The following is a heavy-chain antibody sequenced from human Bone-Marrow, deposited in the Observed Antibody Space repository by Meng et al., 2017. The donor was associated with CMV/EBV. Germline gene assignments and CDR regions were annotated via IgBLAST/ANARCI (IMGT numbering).Heavy chain of an antibody. Sequence: GGSLRLSCAASGFTFDDYAMHWVRQAPGKGLEWVSGISWNSGSIGYADSVKGRFVISRDNAKNSLYLQMNSLRGEDTAVYYCARGSYSGNYSSLFPPSYYFDYWGQGTLVTVSS. CDR3: ARGSYSGNYSSLFPPSYYFDY. CDR2: ISWNSGSI. V-gene: IGHV3-9*01. CDR1: GFTFDDYA. J-gene: IGHJ4*02. D-gene: IGHD4-11*01.